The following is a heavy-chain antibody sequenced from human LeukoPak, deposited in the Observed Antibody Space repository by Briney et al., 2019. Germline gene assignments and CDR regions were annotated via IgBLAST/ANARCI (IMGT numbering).Heavy chain of an antibody. J-gene: IGHJ4*02. CDR3: ARIGPILGAAWVDY. Sequence: PSETLSLTCTVSGGSISSYYWSWIRQPPGKGLEWIGYSYYNGSTNYNPSLKSRATISVDTSKNQFSLRLSSVTAVDTAVYYCARIGPILGAAWVDYWGQGTLVSVSS. CDR2: SYYNGST. D-gene: IGHD3-3*02. CDR1: GGSISSYY. V-gene: IGHV4-59*12.